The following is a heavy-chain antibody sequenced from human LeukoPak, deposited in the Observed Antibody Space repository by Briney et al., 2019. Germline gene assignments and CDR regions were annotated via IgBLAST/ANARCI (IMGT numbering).Heavy chain of an antibody. V-gene: IGHV3-20*01. D-gene: IGHD2-2*01. CDR3: ARGLADCSSSSCLPYGVDV. J-gene: IGHJ6*02. CDR2: LNRSGTSA. Sequence: GGAQRLSCAASRFTFEDYALIGVRHRPGRGLECGSSLNRSGTSADYADSLKARFTISRDNAKNSLYLQMNSLRGEDTAFYHCARGLADCSSSSCLPYGVDVWGQGTTVTVSS. CDR1: RFTFEDYA.